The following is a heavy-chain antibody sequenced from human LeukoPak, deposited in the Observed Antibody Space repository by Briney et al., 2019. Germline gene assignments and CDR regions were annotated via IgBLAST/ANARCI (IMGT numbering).Heavy chain of an antibody. CDR3: AREPSYSSGWYSLDY. V-gene: IGHV3-11*04. J-gene: IGHJ4*02. CDR2: ISSSGTTI. Sequence: GGSLRLSCAASGFTFSDYYMSWIRQAPGKGLEWVSYISSSGTTIYYADSLKGRFTISRDNSKNTLYLQMNSLRAEDTAVYYCAREPSYSSGWYSLDYWGQGTLVTVSS. CDR1: GFTFSDYY. D-gene: IGHD6-19*01.